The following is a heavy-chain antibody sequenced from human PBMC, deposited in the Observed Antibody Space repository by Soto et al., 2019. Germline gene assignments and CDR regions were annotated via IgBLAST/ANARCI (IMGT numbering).Heavy chain of an antibody. CDR1: GFTFSDYA. CDR3: AKGSPDCSWLD. J-gene: IGHJ4*02. Sequence: QVQLVESGGGAVLAGMSLRLSCAGSGFTFSDYAMYWVRQAPGKGLEWVAVTSDDVSKRYYTESVKGRFTITRDNSKNALFLQMNSLRREDTAVYYCAKGSPDCSWLDWGQGTLVAVVS. D-gene: IGHD6-13*01. CDR2: TSDDVSKR. V-gene: IGHV3-30*18.